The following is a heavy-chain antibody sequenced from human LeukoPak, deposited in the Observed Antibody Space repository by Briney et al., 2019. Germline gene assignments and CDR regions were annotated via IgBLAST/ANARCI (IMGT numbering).Heavy chain of an antibody. V-gene: IGHV3-48*01. CDR2: ISSSSSTI. J-gene: IGHJ3*02. CDR1: GFTFSSYS. D-gene: IGHD2-15*01. CDR3: ARVVCSGGSCYSASDAFDI. Sequence: GGSLRLSCAASGFTFSSYSMNWVRQAPGKGLEWVSYISSSSSTIYYADSVKGRFTISRDNAKNSLYLQMNSLRAEGTAVYYCARVVCSGGSCYSASDAFDIWGQGTMVTVSS.